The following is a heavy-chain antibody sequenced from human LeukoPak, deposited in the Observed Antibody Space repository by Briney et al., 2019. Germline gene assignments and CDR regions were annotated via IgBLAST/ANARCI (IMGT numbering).Heavy chain of an antibody. V-gene: IGHV3-23*01. CDR2: ISGSGDST. Sequence: GGSLRLSCAASGFTFSTYAMSWVRQAPGKGLEWVSTISGSGDSTYYADSGKGRFTISRDNSKNTLYLQMNSMRAEATAVYYCAKVGELAYCGGDCYRGFDFWGQGTLVTVSS. J-gene: IGHJ4*02. CDR1: GFTFSTYA. D-gene: IGHD2-21*02. CDR3: AKVGELAYCGGDCYRGFDF.